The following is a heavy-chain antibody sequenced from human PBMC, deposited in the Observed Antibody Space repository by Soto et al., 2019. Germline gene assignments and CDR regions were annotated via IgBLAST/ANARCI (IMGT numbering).Heavy chain of an antibody. V-gene: IGHV4-59*01. Sequence: KSSETLSLTCTVSGGSISSNYWTWSRQPPGKGLEWIGYVYNSGSTNYTPSLKSRVTISEDTSKSQFSLKVNSMTAADTAVYYCARYRREAVAGYTLDNWGQGILVTVSS. D-gene: IGHD6-13*01. CDR3: ARYRREAVAGYTLDN. CDR1: GGSISSNY. CDR2: VYNSGST. J-gene: IGHJ4*02.